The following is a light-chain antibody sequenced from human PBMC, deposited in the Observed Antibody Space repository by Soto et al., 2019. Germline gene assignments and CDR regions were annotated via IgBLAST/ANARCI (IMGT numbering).Light chain of an antibody. J-gene: IGKJ1*01. CDR2: GAS. CDR3: QQYNDWWT. CDR1: QSVNSN. V-gene: IGKV3-15*01. Sequence: ETVMTQSPATLSVSPGERATLSCRASQSVNSNLAWYQHKPGQAPRLLIYGASTRATGIPARFSGSGSGTEFTLTISSLQSGDFAVYFCQQYNDWWTFGQGTKVDI.